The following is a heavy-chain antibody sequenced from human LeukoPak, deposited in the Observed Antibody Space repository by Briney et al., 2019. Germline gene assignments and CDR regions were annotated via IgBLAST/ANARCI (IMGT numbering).Heavy chain of an antibody. V-gene: IGHV1-2*02. J-gene: IGHJ4*02. Sequence: ASVKVSCKASGYTFTGYYMHWVRQAPGQGLEWIGWINPNSGGTNYAQKFQGRVTMTRDTSISTAYMELSRLRSDDTAVYYCARGSAYSSSWYENWGQGTLVTVSS. CDR2: INPNSGGT. CDR3: ARGSAYSSSWYEN. CDR1: GYTFTGYY. D-gene: IGHD6-13*01.